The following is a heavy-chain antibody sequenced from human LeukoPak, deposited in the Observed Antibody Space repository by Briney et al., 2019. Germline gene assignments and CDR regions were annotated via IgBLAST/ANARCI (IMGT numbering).Heavy chain of an antibody. V-gene: IGHV4-39*07. CDR1: GGSIRSGGYY. J-gene: IGHJ4*02. Sequence: SQTLSLTRTVSGGSIRSGGYYWSWIRQHPGKGLEWIGSIYHSGSTYYNPSLKRRVTISVDTSKNQFSLKLSSVTAADTAVYYCARAHSSVVVTALDYWGQGTLVTVSS. CDR3: ARAHSSVVVTALDY. CDR2: IYHSGST. D-gene: IGHD2-21*02.